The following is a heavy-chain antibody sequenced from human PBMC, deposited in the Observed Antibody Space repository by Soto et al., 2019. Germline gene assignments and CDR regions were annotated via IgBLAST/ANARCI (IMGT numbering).Heavy chain of an antibody. V-gene: IGHV4-59*01. D-gene: IGHD5-12*01. CDR2: IYYSGST. Sequence: SETLSLTCTVSGGSISSYYWSWIRQPPGKGLEWIGYIYYSGSTNYNPSLKSRVTISVDTSKNQFSLKLSSVTAADTAVYYCARGGYDSFDYWGQGTLVTVSS. CDR3: ARGGYDSFDY. J-gene: IGHJ4*02. CDR1: GGSISSYY.